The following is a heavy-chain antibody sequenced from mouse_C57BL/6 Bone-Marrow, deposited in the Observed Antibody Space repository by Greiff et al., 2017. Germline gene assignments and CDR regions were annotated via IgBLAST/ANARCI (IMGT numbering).Heavy chain of an antibody. D-gene: IGHD2-4*01. CDR2: IDPSDSYT. CDR1: GYTFTSYW. Sequence: QVQLQQPGAELVMPGASVKLSCKASGYTFTSYWMHWVKQRPGQGLEWIGEIDPSDSYTNYNQKFKGKSTLTVGKSSSTAYMQLSSLTSEDSAVYCCARDDDDDFDYWGQGTTLTVSA. V-gene: IGHV1-69*01. J-gene: IGHJ2*01. CDR3: ARDDDDDFDY.